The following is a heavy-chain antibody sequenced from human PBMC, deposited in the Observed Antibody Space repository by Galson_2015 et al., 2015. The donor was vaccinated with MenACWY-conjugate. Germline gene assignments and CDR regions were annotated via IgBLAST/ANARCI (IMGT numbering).Heavy chain of an antibody. CDR3: ARRGPGSDFWSGYYSFDY. CDR1: GGSISSSNW. CDR2: IHHSGST. D-gene: IGHD3-3*01. Sequence: SETLSLTCAVSGGSISSSNWWSWVRQPPGKGLEWIGEIHHSGSTNYNPSLKSRVSISVDKSKNQFSLKLSSVTAADTAVYYCARRGPGSDFWSGYYSFDYWGQGTLVTVSS. J-gene: IGHJ4*02. V-gene: IGHV4-4*02.